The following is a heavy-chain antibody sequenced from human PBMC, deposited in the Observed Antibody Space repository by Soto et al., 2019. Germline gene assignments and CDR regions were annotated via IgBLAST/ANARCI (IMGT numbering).Heavy chain of an antibody. CDR1: GFTFSSYA. J-gene: IGHJ4*02. D-gene: IGHD3-9*01. CDR2: ISGSGGST. CDR3: AREYYDILTGYYLVFDY. Sequence: GGSLRLSCAASGFTFSSYAMSWARQAPGKGLEWVSAISGSGGSTYYADSVKGRFTISRDNSKNTLYLQMNSLRAEDTAVYYCAREYYDILTGYYLVFDYWGQGTLVTVSS. V-gene: IGHV3-23*01.